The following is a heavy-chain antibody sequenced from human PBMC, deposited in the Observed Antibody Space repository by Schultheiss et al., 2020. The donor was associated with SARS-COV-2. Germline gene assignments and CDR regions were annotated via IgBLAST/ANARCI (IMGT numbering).Heavy chain of an antibody. V-gene: IGHV1-2*04. J-gene: IGHJ4*02. D-gene: IGHD3-22*01. CDR2: INPNSGGT. CDR3: VSQQENDSSFDY. Sequence: ASVKVSCKASGYTFTDYYMHWVRQAPGQGLDWMGWINPNSGGTNYAQNFQGWVTMTGDTSISTAYMELSSLRSDDTAVYYCVSQQENDSSFDYWGQGTLVTVSS. CDR1: GYTFTDYY.